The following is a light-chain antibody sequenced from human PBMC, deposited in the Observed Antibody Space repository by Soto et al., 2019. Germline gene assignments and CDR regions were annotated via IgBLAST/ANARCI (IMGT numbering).Light chain of an antibody. J-gene: IGKJ1*01. CDR2: GAS. V-gene: IGKV3-15*01. CDR3: QQYNNWPQT. Sequence: VRTQSPATLSVSPGERATLSFRASQTINNNVAWYQLKVGQAPRLLIYGASTRATGIPARFSGSGSGTESTLTISSLQSEDFAEYHCQQYNNWPQTFGRGTKVDI. CDR1: QTINNN.